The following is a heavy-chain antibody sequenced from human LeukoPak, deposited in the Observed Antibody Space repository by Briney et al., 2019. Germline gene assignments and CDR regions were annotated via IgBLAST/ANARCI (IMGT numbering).Heavy chain of an antibody. CDR2: INPSGGST. J-gene: IGHJ4*02. Sequence: ASVKVSCKASGYTFTSYYMHWVRQAPGQGLEWMGIINPSGGSTSYAQKFQGRVTMTRDTSTSTVYMELSSLRSEDTAVYYCARARKEWRVFAYYYDSSGYSDYWGQGTLVTVSS. CDR3: ARARKEWRVFAYYYDSSGYSDY. V-gene: IGHV1-46*01. CDR1: GYTFTSYY. D-gene: IGHD3-22*01.